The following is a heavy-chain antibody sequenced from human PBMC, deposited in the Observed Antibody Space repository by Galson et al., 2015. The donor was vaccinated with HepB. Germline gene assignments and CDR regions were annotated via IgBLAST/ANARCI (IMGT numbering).Heavy chain of an antibody. D-gene: IGHD2-15*01. V-gene: IGHV3-15*04. J-gene: IGHJ5*02. CDR1: GFSFTNAW. CDR2: IESKTDGGTT. Sequence: SLRLSCAASGFSFTNAWMSWVRQAPGKGLEWVGHIESKTDGGTTDYAAPVKGRFTISRDDTKNTLHLQMNSLKTEDPAVYYCTTVLAYCSGGSCYSSGWLPSWFDPWGQGTLVTVSS. CDR3: TTVLAYCSGGSCYSSGWLPSWFDP.